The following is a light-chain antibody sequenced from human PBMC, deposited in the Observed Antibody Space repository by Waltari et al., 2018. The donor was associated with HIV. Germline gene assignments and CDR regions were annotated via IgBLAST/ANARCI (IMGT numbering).Light chain of an antibody. CDR1: GSDIGLYDL. J-gene: IGLJ2*01. V-gene: IGLV2-14*01. CDR2: GVS. Sequence: QSALTQPASLSGSPGQSLTIPCSGSGSDIGLYDLVSWYRQAPGKAPRPLIYGVSNRPSEISRRFSGSKARTTASLTISALQAEDEGDYYCSAYTMSGSLVFGGGTKLTVL. CDR3: SAYTMSGSLV.